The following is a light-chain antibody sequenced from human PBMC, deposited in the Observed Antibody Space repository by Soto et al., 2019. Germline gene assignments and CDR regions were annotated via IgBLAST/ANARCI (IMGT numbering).Light chain of an antibody. CDR1: SSNIGSNT. CDR2: SNN. V-gene: IGLV1-44*01. J-gene: IGLJ2*01. CDR3: AAWDDGLNGVV. Sequence: QSVLTQPPSASGTPGQRVTISCSGSSSNIGSNTVNWYQQLPGTAPKLLIYSNNQRPSGVPDRFSGSKSGTSASLAISGLKSGDEGAYYCAAWDDGLNGVVFGGGTKLTVL.